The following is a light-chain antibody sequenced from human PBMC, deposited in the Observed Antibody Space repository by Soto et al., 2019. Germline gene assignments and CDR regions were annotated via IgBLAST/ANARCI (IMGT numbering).Light chain of an antibody. CDR2: AVS. Sequence: QSVLTQPPSASGSPGRSVTISCTGSSNDVGGNNDYVSWYQQHPGKAPKLLIYAVSKRPSGVSERFSGSKSGNTASLTVSGLQAEDEADYYCIAYAGNDNFVFGSGTKVTVL. CDR3: IAYAGNDNFV. V-gene: IGLV2-8*01. CDR1: SNDVGGNNDY. J-gene: IGLJ1*01.